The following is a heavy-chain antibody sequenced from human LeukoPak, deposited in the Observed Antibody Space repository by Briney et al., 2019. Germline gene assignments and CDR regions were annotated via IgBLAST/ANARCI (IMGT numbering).Heavy chain of an antibody. D-gene: IGHD3-16*01. CDR1: GFTFSSYS. V-gene: IGHV3-48*01. CDR3: AKDIWGASTDY. Sequence: GGSLRLSCAASGFTFSSYSMNWVRQAPGKGLEWVSYISSSSSTIYYADSVKGRFTISRDNSKNTLYLQMNSLRAEDTAVYYCAKDIWGASTDYWGQGTLVTVSS. J-gene: IGHJ4*02. CDR2: ISSSSSTI.